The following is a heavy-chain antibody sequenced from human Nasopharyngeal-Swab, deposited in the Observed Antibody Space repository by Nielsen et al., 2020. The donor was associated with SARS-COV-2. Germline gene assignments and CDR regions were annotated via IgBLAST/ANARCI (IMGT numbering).Heavy chain of an antibody. J-gene: IGHJ5*02. CDR1: GFTFTSYA. V-gene: IGHV3-23*01. CDR3: AKDSGAGFCDDGSCFPTNH. D-gene: IGHD2-15*01. CDR2: MSGRGDHT. Sequence: GESLKISCAASGFTFTSYAMNWVRHAPGKGLEWVSGMSGRGDHTYYAESVKGRFTISRDTSKNTLYLQMNGLRAEDTAVYYCAKDSGAGFCDDGSCFPTNHWGQGTLVTVSS.